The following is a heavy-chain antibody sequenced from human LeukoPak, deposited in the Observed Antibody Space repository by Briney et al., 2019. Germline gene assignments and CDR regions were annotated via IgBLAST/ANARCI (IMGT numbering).Heavy chain of an antibody. J-gene: IGHJ3*02. V-gene: IGHV5-51*01. D-gene: IGHD3-9*01. CDR3: ARRYYDILTNAFDI. CDR1: GYSFTSYW. CDR2: IYPGDSDT. Sequence: GESLKISCKGSGYSFTSYWIGWVRQMPGKGLEWMGIIYPGDSDTRYSPSSQGQVTISAGKSISTAYLQWSSLKASDTAMYYCARRYYDILTNAFDIWGQGTMVTVSS.